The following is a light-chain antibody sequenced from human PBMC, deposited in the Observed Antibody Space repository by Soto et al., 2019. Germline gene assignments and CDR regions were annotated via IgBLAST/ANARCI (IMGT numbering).Light chain of an antibody. CDR2: EGS. CDR3: CSYAGSSTWV. Sequence: QSVLTQPASVSGSPGESITISCIGTKNDIGSYRFVSWYQQHPGEAPKLMISEGSKRPSGTSNRFSGSKSGNTASLRISGXQAEDEADYYCCSYAGSSTWVFGGGTKVNVL. CDR1: KNDIGSYRF. V-gene: IGLV2-23*01. J-gene: IGLJ3*02.